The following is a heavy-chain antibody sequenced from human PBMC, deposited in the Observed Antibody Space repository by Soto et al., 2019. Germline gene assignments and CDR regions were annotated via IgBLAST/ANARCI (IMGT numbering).Heavy chain of an antibody. CDR3: TTTVLMVYANAPASNFDV. V-gene: IGHV3-64*04. D-gene: IGHD2-8*01. Sequence: PGGSLRLSCSASGFTFSSYSIHWVRQAPGKGLEYVSSIGTNGGSTFYADSVKGRFTIPRDNSKNTLYLQMDSLKTEDTALYYCTTTVLMVYANAPASNFDVWGQGTMVTVSS. CDR1: GFTFSSYS. CDR2: IGTNGGST. J-gene: IGHJ3*01.